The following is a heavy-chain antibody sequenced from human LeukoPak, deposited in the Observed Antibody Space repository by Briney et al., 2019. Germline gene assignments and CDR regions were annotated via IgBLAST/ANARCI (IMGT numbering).Heavy chain of an antibody. D-gene: IGHD6-13*01. Sequence: SVKVSCKASGGTFSSYAISWVRQAPGQGLEWMGGIIPIFGTANYAQKFQGRVTITTDESTSTAYMELSSLRSEDTAVYYCARASPDSSSWYNAPFDYWGQGTLVTVSS. J-gene: IGHJ4*02. CDR2: IIPIFGTA. V-gene: IGHV1-69*05. CDR3: ARASPDSSSWYNAPFDY. CDR1: GGTFSSYA.